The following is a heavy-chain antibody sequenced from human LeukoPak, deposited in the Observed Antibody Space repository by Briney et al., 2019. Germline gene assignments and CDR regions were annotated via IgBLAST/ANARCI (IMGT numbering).Heavy chain of an antibody. CDR1: GFTFSTSW. D-gene: IGHD3-22*01. CDR3: VRDMGYYDKV. CDR2: INIDGNTR. J-gene: IGHJ4*02. V-gene: IGHV3-74*01. Sequence: PGVSLRLSCATSGFTFSTSWMHWVRQAPGKGLVWVSRINIDGNTRDYADSVKGRFTISRDNAKNTLYLQINSLRADDTAVYYCVRDMGYYDKVWGQGTLVTVSS.